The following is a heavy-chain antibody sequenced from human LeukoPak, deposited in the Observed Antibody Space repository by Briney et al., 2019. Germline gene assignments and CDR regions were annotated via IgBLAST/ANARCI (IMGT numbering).Heavy chain of an antibody. CDR2: ISSSSSYI. V-gene: IGHV3-21*01. Sequence: GRSLRLSCAASGFTFGSYGMNWVRQAPGKGLEWASTISSSSSYIYYADSVKGRFTISRDNAKNSLYLQMNSLRAEDTAVYYCARDKSIAVAGTGYYYGMDVWGQGTTVTVSS. J-gene: IGHJ6*02. CDR3: ARDKSIAVAGTGYYYGMDV. CDR1: GFTFGSYG. D-gene: IGHD6-19*01.